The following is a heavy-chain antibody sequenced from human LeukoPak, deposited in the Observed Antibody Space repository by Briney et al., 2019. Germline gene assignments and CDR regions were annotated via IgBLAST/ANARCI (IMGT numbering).Heavy chain of an antibody. CDR2: LSYDGSNK. Sequence: GGSLRLSCAASGFTFSSYGMHWVRQAPGQGLEWLAVLSYDGSNKYYADSVKGRFTISRDNSKNTLYLQMKSLRAEDTAVYYCANVGVNSSSPGEALDYWGQGTLVTVSS. D-gene: IGHD6-13*01. CDR1: GFTFSSYG. CDR3: ANVGVNSSSPGEALDY. V-gene: IGHV3-30*18. J-gene: IGHJ4*02.